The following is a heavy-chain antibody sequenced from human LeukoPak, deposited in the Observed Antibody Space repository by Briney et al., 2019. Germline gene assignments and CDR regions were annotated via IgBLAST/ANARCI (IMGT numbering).Heavy chain of an antibody. CDR3: VSWAGGNSDVASFDY. CDR2: ISRRSGGI. Sequence: ASVKVSCKASGYIFSDYYMHCVRHALGRGFEWMGRISRRSGGIKIAEKFQGRVTLTRDTSIRTAYVELTNLASEETAVYYCVSWAGGNSDVASFDYWGQGTLVIVSS. D-gene: IGHD2-21*01. V-gene: IGHV1-2*06. J-gene: IGHJ4*02. CDR1: GYIFSDYY.